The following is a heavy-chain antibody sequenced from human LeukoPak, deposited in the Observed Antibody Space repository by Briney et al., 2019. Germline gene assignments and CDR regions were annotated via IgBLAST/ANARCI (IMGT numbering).Heavy chain of an antibody. CDR3: ARDRHYIVVVVAAAWDGMDV. CDR1: GYTFSSYG. CDR2: ISAYNCNT. J-gene: IGHJ6*04. Sequence: ASVKVSCKASGYTFSSYGISWVRQAPGRGREWMGWISAYNCNTNYAQKLQGRVTMTTDTSTSTAYMELRSLRSDDTAVYYCARDRHYIVVVVAAAWDGMDVWGKGTTVTVSS. V-gene: IGHV1-18*04. D-gene: IGHD2-15*01.